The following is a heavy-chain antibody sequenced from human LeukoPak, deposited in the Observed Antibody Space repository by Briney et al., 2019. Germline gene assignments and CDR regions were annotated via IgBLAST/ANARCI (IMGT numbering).Heavy chain of an antibody. Sequence: GDSLKISCQGSGYNFATNWIAWVRQMPGKGLDWMGIIYPGDSDTRYSPSFQGQVTISVDKSISTAYLQWNSLKASDTAMYYCARPYSSGWSLGYWGQGTLVTVSS. CDR3: ARPYSSGWSLGY. J-gene: IGHJ4*02. D-gene: IGHD6-19*01. CDR2: IYPGDSDT. CDR1: GYNFATNW. V-gene: IGHV5-51*01.